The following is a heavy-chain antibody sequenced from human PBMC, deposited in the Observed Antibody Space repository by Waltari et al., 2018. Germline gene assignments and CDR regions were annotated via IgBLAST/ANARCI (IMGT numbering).Heavy chain of an antibody. Sequence: QLHLQESGPGLVKPSETLSLTCSVSGGSITTSRHYWGWIRQPPGKGLEWTGTISYSGATYYNPSLRSRVTISLDTSKNQCSLKLNSVTAADTAVYYCATYVGASVGTAAFDVWGQGTMVTVSS. D-gene: IGHD3-16*01. V-gene: IGHV4-39*01. CDR1: GGSITTSRHY. J-gene: IGHJ3*01. CDR3: ATYVGASVGTAAFDV. CDR2: ISYSGAT.